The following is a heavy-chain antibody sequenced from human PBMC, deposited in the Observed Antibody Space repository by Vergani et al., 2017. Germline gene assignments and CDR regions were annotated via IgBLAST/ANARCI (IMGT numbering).Heavy chain of an antibody. V-gene: IGHV3-23*01. CDR2: ISGSGGST. J-gene: IGHJ5*02. D-gene: IGHD2-2*01. CDR1: GFTFSSYA. Sequence: EVQRLESGGGLVQPGGSLRLSCAASGFTFSSYAMSWVRQAPGKGLEWVSAISGSGGSTYYADSVKGRFTISRDNSKNTLYLQMNSLRAEDTAVYYCAKDQDCSSTSCHPPRWFDPWGQGTLVTVSS. CDR3: AKDQDCSSTSCHPPRWFDP.